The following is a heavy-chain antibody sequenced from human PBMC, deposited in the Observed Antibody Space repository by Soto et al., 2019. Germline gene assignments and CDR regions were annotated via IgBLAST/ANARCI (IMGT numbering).Heavy chain of an antibody. CDR2: ISGSGGST. D-gene: IGHD2-21*02. CDR3: AKVVVVTAIPAEYFQH. J-gene: IGHJ1*01. Sequence: EVQLLESGGGLVQPGGSLRLSCAASGFTFSSYAMSWVRQAPGKGLEWVSAISGSGGSTYYADSVKGRFTISRDNSKNTLYLQMNSLIAKDTAVYYCAKVVVVTAIPAEYFQHWGQGTLVTVSS. V-gene: IGHV3-23*01. CDR1: GFTFSSYA.